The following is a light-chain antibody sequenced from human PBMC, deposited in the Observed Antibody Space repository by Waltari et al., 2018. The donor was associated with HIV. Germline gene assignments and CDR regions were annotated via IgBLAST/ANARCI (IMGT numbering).Light chain of an antibody. CDR3: GTWDADLDGPV. J-gene: IGLJ3*02. CDR2: NTG. CDR1: RCHGRRTH. Sequence: QSLLTKQPSAPGTSRQSHSISWSGSRCHGRRTHLYSYQHIPPTAPKLIIYNTGQRPSGVPARFSASKTGTSASLAISGLQPGDEGLYYCGTWDADLDGPVFGGGTKVTVL. V-gene: IGLV1-44*01.